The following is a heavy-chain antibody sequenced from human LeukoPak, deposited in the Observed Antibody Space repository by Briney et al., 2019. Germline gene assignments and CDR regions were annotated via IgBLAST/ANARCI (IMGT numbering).Heavy chain of an antibody. Sequence: GGSLRLSCAASGFTFSNYAMHWVRQAPGKGLEWVAVISYDGSNKYYADSVKGRFTISRDNSKNTLYLQMNGLRAEDTAVYYCARPTHFYYYYYGMDVWGHGTTVTVSS. V-gene: IGHV3-30*04. CDR2: ISYDGSNK. CDR3: ARPTHFYYYYYGMDV. J-gene: IGHJ6*02. CDR1: GFTFSNYA.